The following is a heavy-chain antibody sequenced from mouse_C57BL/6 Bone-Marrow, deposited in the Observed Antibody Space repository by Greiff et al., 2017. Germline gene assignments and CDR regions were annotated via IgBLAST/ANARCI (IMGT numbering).Heavy chain of an antibody. CDR3: TIASVTFDY. J-gene: IGHJ1*03. V-gene: IGHV14-4*01. Sequence: EVQLKESGAELVRPGASVKLSCTASGFNIKDDYMHWVKQRPEQGLEWIGWIDPENGDTEYASKFQGKATITADTSSNTAYMQLSSLTSEDTAFYYCTIASVTFDYWGRGTTVTVSS. CDR2: IDPENGDT. CDR1: GFNIKDDY. D-gene: IGHD2-1*01.